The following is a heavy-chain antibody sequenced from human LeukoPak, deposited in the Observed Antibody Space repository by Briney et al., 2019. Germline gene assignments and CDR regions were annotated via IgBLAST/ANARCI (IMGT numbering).Heavy chain of an antibody. V-gene: IGHV1-8*01. CDR2: MNPNSGGT. CDR3: ASSIAARRPYYYYGMDV. D-gene: IGHD6-6*01. CDR1: GYPFTTYD. J-gene: IGHJ6*02. Sequence: ASVKVSCKASGYPFTTYDINWVRQAPGQGLEWVAWMNPNSGGTVYAQKFQGRVTLARDTSIGTAYMELNSLRSEDTAVYYCASSIAARRPYYYYGMDVWGQGTTVTVSS.